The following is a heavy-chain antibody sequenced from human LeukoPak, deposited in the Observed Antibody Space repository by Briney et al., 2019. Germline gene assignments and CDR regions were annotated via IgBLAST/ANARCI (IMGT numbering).Heavy chain of an antibody. J-gene: IGHJ5*01. CDR3: TTGEWELLGALDS. CDR2: VKSIIDGGTA. Sequence: GGSLRLSCAASGLTFSIAWMNWVRQAPGKGLEWVGRVKSIIDGGTADYATPVSGRFTISRDDSKSTLYLHMNSLKTEDTGVYYCTTGEWELLGALDSWGQDALVTVSS. CDR1: GLTFSIAW. V-gene: IGHV3-15*01. D-gene: IGHD1-26*01.